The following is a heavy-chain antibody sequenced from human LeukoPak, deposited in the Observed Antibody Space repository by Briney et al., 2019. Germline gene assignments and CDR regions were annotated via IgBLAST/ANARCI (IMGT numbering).Heavy chain of an antibody. CDR1: GGSISSGSYY. CDR3: SYGYRHAHT. J-gene: IGHJ5*02. D-gene: IGHD5-18*01. Sequence: PSETLSLTCTVSGGSISSGSYYWSWIRQPAGKGLEWIGRIYTSGSTNCNPSLKSRVTISVDTSKNQFSLKLSSVTAADTAVYYCSYGYRHAHTWGQGTLVTVSS. V-gene: IGHV4-61*02. CDR2: IYTSGST.